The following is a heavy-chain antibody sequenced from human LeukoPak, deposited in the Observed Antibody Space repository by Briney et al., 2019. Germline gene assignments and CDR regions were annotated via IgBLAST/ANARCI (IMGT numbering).Heavy chain of an antibody. CDR1: GGSFIGYY. V-gene: IGHV4-34*01. CDR2: INHSGST. CDR3: ARRGGSSWYRIHY. D-gene: IGHD6-13*01. Sequence: SETLSLTCAVYGGSFIGYYGSWIRQPPGKGLEWIGEINHSGSTNYNPSLKSRVTISVDTSKNQFSLKLSSVTAADTAVYYCARRGGSSWYRIHYWGQGTLVTVSS. J-gene: IGHJ4*02.